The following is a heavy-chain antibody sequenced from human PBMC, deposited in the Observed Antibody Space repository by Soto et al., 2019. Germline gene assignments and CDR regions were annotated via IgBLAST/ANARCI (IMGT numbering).Heavy chain of an antibody. CDR2: IYYSGST. CDR1: GGSISSYY. V-gene: IGHV4-59*08. CDR3: ARLSRRITIFGARHRYYYMDV. Sequence: PSETLSLTCTVSGGSISSYYWSWIRQPPGKGLEWIGYIYYSGSTNYNPSLKSRVTISVDTSKNQFSLKPSSVTAADTAVYYCARLSRRITIFGARHRYYYMDVWGKGTTVTVSS. J-gene: IGHJ6*03. D-gene: IGHD3-3*01.